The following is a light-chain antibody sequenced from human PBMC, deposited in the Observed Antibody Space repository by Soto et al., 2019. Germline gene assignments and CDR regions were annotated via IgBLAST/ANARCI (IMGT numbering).Light chain of an antibody. CDR3: QQYNNWPPWT. Sequence: ILMTQSPATLSVSPGERATLSCRASQSVSNNLAWYQQKPGQAPRLLIYDASTRATGIPARFSGSGSGTESTLTISGLQSEDFVVYYCQQYNNWPPWTFGQGTKVEIK. CDR1: QSVSNN. V-gene: IGKV3-15*01. J-gene: IGKJ1*01. CDR2: DAS.